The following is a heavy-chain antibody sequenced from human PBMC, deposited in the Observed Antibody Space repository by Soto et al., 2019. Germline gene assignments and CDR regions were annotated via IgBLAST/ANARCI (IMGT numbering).Heavy chain of an antibody. CDR3: ARAYGDYDLYDS. J-gene: IGHJ4*02. CDR2: IYYSGST. D-gene: IGHD4-17*01. Sequence: QVQLQESGPGLVKPSQTLSLTCTVSGGSFSVSDCYWTWIRQPPGKGLEWIGYIYYSGSTYYNPSLSGRVTISVDRSKSQFSLELSSVTAADTAVYYCARAYGDYDLYDSWGQGTLVTVPS. V-gene: IGHV4-30-4*01. CDR1: GGSFSVSDCY.